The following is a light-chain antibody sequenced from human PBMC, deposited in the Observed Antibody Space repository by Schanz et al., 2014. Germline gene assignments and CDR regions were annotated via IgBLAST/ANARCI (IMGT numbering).Light chain of an antibody. Sequence: QSALTQPASVSGSPGQSITISCTGTSSDVGAYNYVSWYQQHPGKAPKLMIYDVSNWPSGVSDRFSGSKSANTASLTISGLQAEDEADYYCAAWDDSLDAYVFGSGTKLTVL. CDR2: DVS. J-gene: IGLJ1*01. CDR1: SSDVGAYNY. V-gene: IGLV2-14*01. CDR3: AAWDDSLDAYV.